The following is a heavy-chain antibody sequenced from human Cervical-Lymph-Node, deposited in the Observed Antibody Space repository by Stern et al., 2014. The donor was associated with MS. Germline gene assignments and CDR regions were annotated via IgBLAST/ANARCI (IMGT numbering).Heavy chain of an antibody. Sequence: VQLVESGGGVVQPGRSLTLSCAASGFSLSNSGMHWVRQAPGKGLEWVAVMSFVGGNKKYGDSVKGRFSISRDMAYYKLYMQMNSLRPEDTAGYYCMGVGDAMHVWGQGTTVIVSS. CDR1: GFSLSNSG. V-gene: IGHV3-30*03. CDR3: MGVGDAMHV. CDR2: MSFVGGNK. J-gene: IGHJ6*02.